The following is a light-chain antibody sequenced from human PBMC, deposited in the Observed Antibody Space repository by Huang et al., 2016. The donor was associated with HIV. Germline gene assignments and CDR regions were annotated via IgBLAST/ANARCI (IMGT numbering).Light chain of an antibody. CDR3: QQYNNWLPYT. CDR1: QIVGIN. CDR2: GAS. Sequence: EIVMTQSPATLSVSPGERATLSCRASQIVGINLAWYQQKLGQAPRLLIYGASTRATGIPARFSGSVSGTEFTLTISSLQSEDFAVYYCQQYNNWLPYTFGQGTKLEIK. V-gene: IGKV3-15*01. J-gene: IGKJ2*01.